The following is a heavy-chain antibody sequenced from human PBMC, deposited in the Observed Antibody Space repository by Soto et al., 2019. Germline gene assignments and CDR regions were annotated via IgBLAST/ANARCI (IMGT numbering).Heavy chain of an antibody. CDR3: ARDNIVVVVAATYGMDV. CDR1: GGTFSSYA. Sequence: VPLVQSGAEVKKPGSSVKVSCKASGGTFSSYAISWVRQAPGQGLEWMGGIIPIFGTANYAQKFQGRVTITADESTSTAYMELSSLRSEDTAVYYCARDNIVVVVAATYGMDVWGQGTTVTVSS. CDR2: IIPIFGTA. J-gene: IGHJ6*02. D-gene: IGHD2-15*01. V-gene: IGHV1-69*01.